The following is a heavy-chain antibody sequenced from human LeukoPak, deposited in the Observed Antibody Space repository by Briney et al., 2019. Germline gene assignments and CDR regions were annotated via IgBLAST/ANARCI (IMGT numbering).Heavy chain of an antibody. J-gene: IGHJ3*02. V-gene: IGHV3-64*01. Sequence: GGSLRLSCAASGFTFSSYAMHWVRHAPGEGLEYVSTISSNGSSTYYANSVKGRFTIYRDNSKNTLYLQMGSLRDEDMAVYYCARALTFYYSDAFDIWGQGTMVTVSS. CDR2: ISSNGSST. CDR1: GFTFSSYA. CDR3: ARALTFYYSDAFDI. D-gene: IGHD3-22*01.